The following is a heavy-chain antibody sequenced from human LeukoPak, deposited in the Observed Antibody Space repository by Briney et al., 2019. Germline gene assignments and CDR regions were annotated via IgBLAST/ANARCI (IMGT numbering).Heavy chain of an antibody. V-gene: IGHV3-53*01. Sequence: GGSLRLSCAASGFTVSSNYMSWVRQAPGKGLEWVSVIYSGGSTYYADSVKGRFTISRDNSKNTLYLQMNSLRAEDTAVYYCARTRRGHGVYFDYWGQGTLVTVSS. CDR3: ARTRRGHGVYFDY. J-gene: IGHJ4*02. CDR2: IYSGGST. D-gene: IGHD3-10*01. CDR1: GFTVSSNY.